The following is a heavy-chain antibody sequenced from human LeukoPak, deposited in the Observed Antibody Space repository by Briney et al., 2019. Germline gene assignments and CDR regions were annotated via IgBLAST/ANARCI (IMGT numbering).Heavy chain of an antibody. J-gene: IGHJ4*02. D-gene: IGHD4-17*01. CDR1: GFTFSSYG. V-gene: IGHV3-30*18. CDR3: AKAPSVTTYYFDY. CDR2: ISYDCSNT. Sequence: GGSLRLSCAASGFTFSSYGMHWVRQAPGKGREWVAVISYDCSNTYYADSVKGRVTISRDNSKNTLYLQMYSLRAEDTAVYYCAKAPSVTTYYFDYWGQGTLVTVSS.